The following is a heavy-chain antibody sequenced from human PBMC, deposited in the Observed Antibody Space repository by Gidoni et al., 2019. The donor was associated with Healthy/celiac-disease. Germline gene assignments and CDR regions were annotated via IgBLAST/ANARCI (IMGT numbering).Heavy chain of an antibody. CDR1: GFTVSSNY. CDR2: IYSGGST. Sequence: EVQLVETGGGLIQPGGSLRLSCAASGFTVSSNYLSWVRQAPGKGLEWVSVIYSGGSTYYADSVKGRFTISRDNSKNTLYLQMNSLRAEDTAVYYCARDALLTYSSSLPASSDYYYYGMDVWGQGTTVTVSS. CDR3: ARDALLTYSSSLPASSDYYYYGMDV. J-gene: IGHJ6*02. V-gene: IGHV3-53*02. D-gene: IGHD6-13*01.